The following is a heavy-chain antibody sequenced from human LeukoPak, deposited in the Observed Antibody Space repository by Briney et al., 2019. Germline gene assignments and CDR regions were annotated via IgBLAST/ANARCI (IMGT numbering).Heavy chain of an antibody. CDR1: GFTFSNYW. V-gene: IGHV3-7*01. CDR3: AKVRTSSGYCFDY. Sequence: GGSLRLSCAASGFTFSNYWMSWVRQAPGKGLEWVANIKQDGSEKYYVDSVEGRFTISRDNAKNSLYLQMNSLRAEDTAVYYCAKVRTSSGYCFDYWGQGTLVTVSS. CDR2: IKQDGSEK. J-gene: IGHJ4*02. D-gene: IGHD3-22*01.